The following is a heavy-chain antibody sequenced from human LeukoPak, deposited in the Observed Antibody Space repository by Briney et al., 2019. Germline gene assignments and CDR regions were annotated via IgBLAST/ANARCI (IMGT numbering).Heavy chain of an antibody. V-gene: IGHV4-31*03. CDR3: AGSPNVVVVTY. D-gene: IGHD2-21*02. CDR2: IHNTGST. Sequence: SETLSLTCIVSGGSINTDVYYWTWIRKHPRKGLEWIGYIHNTGSTYNPTLKTRVTISVDTSKNQFSLKLSSVTAADTAVYYCAGSPNVVVVTYWGQGTLVTVSS. CDR1: GGSINTDVYY. J-gene: IGHJ1*01.